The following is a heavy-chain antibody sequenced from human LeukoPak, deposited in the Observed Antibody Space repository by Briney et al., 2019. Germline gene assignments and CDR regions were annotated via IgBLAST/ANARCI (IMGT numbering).Heavy chain of an antibody. CDR1: GYIFTGYS. CDR2: INPNSGGT. Sequence: ASVKVFCKTSGYIFTGYSMHWVRQAPGQGLEWMGRINPNSGGTNYAQNFQGRVTMTRDTSLSTAYMELSRLRPDDTAVYYCARASMDSSNRFDYWGQGTLVTVSS. V-gene: IGHV1-2*06. CDR3: ARASMDSSNRFDY. D-gene: IGHD6-13*01. J-gene: IGHJ4*02.